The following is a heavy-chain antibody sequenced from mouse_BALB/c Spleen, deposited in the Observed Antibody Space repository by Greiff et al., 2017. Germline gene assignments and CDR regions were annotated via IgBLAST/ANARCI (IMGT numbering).Heavy chain of an antibody. Sequence: EVQLQQSGPELVKPGASVKIPCKASGYTFTDYNMDWVKQSHGKSLEWIGDINPNNGGTIYNQKFKGKATLTVDKSSSTAYMELRSLTSEDTAVYYCARDEDLAPTGEFAYWGQGTLVTVSA. CDR3: ARDEDLAPTGEFAY. CDR2: INPNNGGT. V-gene: IGHV1-18*01. D-gene: IGHD4-1*02. CDR1: GYTFTDYN. J-gene: IGHJ3*01.